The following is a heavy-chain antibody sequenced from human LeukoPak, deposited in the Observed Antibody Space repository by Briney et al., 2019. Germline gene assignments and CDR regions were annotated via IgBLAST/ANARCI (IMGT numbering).Heavy chain of an antibody. D-gene: IGHD4-17*01. CDR2: ITGSGGGT. V-gene: IGHV3-23*01. Sequence: GGSLRLSCATSQFKFNNYGMTWVRQAPGKGLGWVSSITGSGGGTQYADSVQGRFTISRDNSKNTLYLQMNSLRAEDTAVYYCARDYGDYFDYWGQGTLVTVSS. CDR3: ARDYGDYFDY. CDR1: QFKFNNYG. J-gene: IGHJ4*02.